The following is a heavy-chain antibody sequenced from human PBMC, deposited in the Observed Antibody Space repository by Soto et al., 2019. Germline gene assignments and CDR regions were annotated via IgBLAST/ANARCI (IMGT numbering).Heavy chain of an antibody. CDR1: GGSISDYY. Sequence: QVRLHELGPGLVKPSETLSLTCTVSGGSISDYYWNWIRQPPGKGLEWIGFIHYTGNTNYNPSLKSRVAISVDTSKNQFSVKLTSVTAADTAVYYCARGTPYHRNDDWFDTWGQGTLVTVSS. J-gene: IGHJ5*02. V-gene: IGHV4-59*01. CDR2: IHYTGNT. CDR3: ARGTPYHRNDDWFDT.